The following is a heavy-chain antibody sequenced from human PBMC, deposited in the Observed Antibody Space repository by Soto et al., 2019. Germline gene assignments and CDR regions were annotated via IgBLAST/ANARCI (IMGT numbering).Heavy chain of an antibody. Sequence: GGSLRLSCAASGFTYSRYGMHWVRQAPGKGLEWVAVIWYDGSNQNYADSVKGRFTISRDYSKNTLYLQMNSLRADDTAVDYCARDLDNGLDYWGQGTLVTVSS. CDR1: GFTYSRYG. D-gene: IGHD3-3*01. V-gene: IGHV3-33*01. CDR3: ARDLDNGLDY. J-gene: IGHJ4*02. CDR2: IWYDGSNQ.